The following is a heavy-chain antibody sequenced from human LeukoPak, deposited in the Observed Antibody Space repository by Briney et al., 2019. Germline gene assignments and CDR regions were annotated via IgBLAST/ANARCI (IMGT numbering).Heavy chain of an antibody. CDR1: GGTFSSYA. D-gene: IGHD1-26*01. CDR2: IIPIFGTA. J-gene: IGHJ4*02. V-gene: IGHV1-69*13. CDR3: ARVASGSYANPYFDY. Sequence: ASVKVSCKASGGTFSSYAISWVRQAPGQGLEWMGGIIPIFGTANSARKFQGRVTITADESTSTAYMELSSLRSEDTAVYYCARVASGSYANPYFDYWGQGTLVTVSS.